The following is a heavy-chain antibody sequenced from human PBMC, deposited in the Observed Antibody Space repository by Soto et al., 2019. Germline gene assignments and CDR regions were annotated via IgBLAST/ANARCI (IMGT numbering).Heavy chain of an antibody. CDR3: ARSTQYSASLQFDY. CDR1: GYTFTDYF. CDR2: INPATGGT. D-gene: IGHD5-12*01. J-gene: IGHJ4*02. Sequence: QVRLVQSGAEVKKPGASVKVSCKASGYTFTDYFILWVRQAPGQGLEWMGWINPATGGTVFAQNFQGRVTMARDTPVSTVDMELRGLRSGDTAFYYCARSTQYSASLQFDYWGQGTLVAVSS. V-gene: IGHV1-2*02.